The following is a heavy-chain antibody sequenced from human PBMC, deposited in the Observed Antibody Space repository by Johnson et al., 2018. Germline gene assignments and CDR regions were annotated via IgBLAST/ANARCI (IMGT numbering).Heavy chain of an antibody. J-gene: IGHJ6*02. CDR1: GFTFSSYA. D-gene: IGHD6-13*01. V-gene: IGHV3-23*04. CDR2: LSTSGAYT. Sequence: EVQLVESGGGLVQPGGSLRVSCAASGFTFSSYAMSWVRQAPGKGLEWVSTLSTSGAYTYYADPVKGRFTISRDNSKNSLYLQMNSLRTEDAALYYCANDKGVLAAAGTHGMDVWGQGTTVTVSS. CDR3: ANDKGVLAAAGTHGMDV.